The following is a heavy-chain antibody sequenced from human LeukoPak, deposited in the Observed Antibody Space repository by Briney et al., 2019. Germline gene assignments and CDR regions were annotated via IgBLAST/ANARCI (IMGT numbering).Heavy chain of an antibody. V-gene: IGHV3-66*01. J-gene: IGHJ4*02. CDR2: IYRGGST. CDR3: ARGGQLWLPLGY. Sequence: GGSLRLSCAASGFTVSSNYMNWVRQAPGKGLEWVSVIYRGGSTYYADSVKGRFTISRDNSKNTLYLQMNSLRAEDTAVYYCARGGQLWLPLGYWGQGTLVTVSS. D-gene: IGHD5-18*01. CDR1: GFTVSSNY.